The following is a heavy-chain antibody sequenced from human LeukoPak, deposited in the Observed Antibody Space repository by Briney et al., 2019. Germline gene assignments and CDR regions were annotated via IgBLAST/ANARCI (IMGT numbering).Heavy chain of an antibody. CDR1: GFTFSTYA. V-gene: IGHV3-23*01. Sequence: GGSLRLSCTASGFTFSTYAMTWVRQAPGKGLEWVSVISHGGDSAWYADSVKGRFTISRDNSKSTLFLQMNSLRADDTAIYYCAKGRSGWYEGLDYWGQGIPVTVSS. D-gene: IGHD6-19*01. J-gene: IGHJ4*02. CDR2: ISHGGDSA. CDR3: AKGRSGWYEGLDY.